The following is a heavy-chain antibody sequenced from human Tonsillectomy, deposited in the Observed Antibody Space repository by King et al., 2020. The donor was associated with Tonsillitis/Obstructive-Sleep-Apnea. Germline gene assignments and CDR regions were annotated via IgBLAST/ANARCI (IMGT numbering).Heavy chain of an antibody. V-gene: IGHV4-39*01. Sequence: QLQESGPGLVKPSETLSLTCTVSGGSISSRSYYWGWVRQPPGKGLEWIATIYYSGTTYYNPPLKSRVTMSVDTSTNQFSLKLRSVTASDTAVYYCVRHHEDDDGNSYYYMDVWGKGTTVTVSS. CDR2: IYYSGTT. J-gene: IGHJ6*03. CDR1: GGSISSRSYY. D-gene: IGHD3-3*01. CDR3: VRHHEDDDGNSYYYMDV.